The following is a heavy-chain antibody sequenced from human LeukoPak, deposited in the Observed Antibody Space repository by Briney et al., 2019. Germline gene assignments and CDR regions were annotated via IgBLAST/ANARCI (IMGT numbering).Heavy chain of an antibody. Sequence: GGSLRLSCAASGXIFSNYIMNWVRQAPGKGLEWVSSITNSSRYTYYADSVRGRFTISRDNAKNSLYLQMNSLRAEDTAVYYCARSYEGSGFSDWGQGTLVTVSS. V-gene: IGHV3-21*01. CDR1: GXIFSNYI. CDR3: ARSYEGSGFSD. CDR2: ITNSSRYT. D-gene: IGHD3-3*01. J-gene: IGHJ4*02.